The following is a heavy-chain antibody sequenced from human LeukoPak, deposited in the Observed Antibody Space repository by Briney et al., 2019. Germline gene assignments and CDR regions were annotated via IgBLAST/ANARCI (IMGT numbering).Heavy chain of an antibody. Sequence: SETLSLTCTVSGGSISAYYWSWIRQPPGKGLEWIGYIHYSGTTNYYPSLKSRVTIALDTSKNQFSLKLNSVTAADTAVYYCAREVVGDNYGMDVWGEGTTVTVSS. CDR3: AREVVGDNYGMDV. V-gene: IGHV4-59*01. D-gene: IGHD1-26*01. J-gene: IGHJ6*04. CDR2: IHYSGTT. CDR1: GGSISAYY.